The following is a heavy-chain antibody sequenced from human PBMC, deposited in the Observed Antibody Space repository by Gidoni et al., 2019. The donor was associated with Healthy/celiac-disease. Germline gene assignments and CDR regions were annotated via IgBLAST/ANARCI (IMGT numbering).Heavy chain of an antibody. Sequence: QLVQSGAEVKKPGSSVKVSCKAAGGTFSSYAISWVRQAPGQGLEWMGGILPIFGTANYAQTFQGRVTITADKSTSTAYMELSSLRSEDTAVYYCARRGKIYRYGDYDANWFDPWGQGTLVTVSS. CDR1: GGTFSSYA. J-gene: IGHJ5*02. D-gene: IGHD4-17*01. CDR3: ARRGKIYRYGDYDANWFDP. CDR2: ILPIFGTA. V-gene: IGHV1-69*06.